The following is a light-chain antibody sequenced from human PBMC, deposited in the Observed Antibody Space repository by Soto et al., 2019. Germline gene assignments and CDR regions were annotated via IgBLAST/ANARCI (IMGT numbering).Light chain of an antibody. J-gene: IGKJ1*01. CDR1: QSISTF. CDR3: QQSYSNLWT. CDR2: TAS. V-gene: IGKV1-39*01. Sequence: DIQMTQSPSSLSASVGDRVTITCRASQSISTFLNWYQQKPGKAPKLLIYTASNLQSGFPSRFTGSGSGTDFTLTISSLQPEDFATYYCQQSYSNLWTFGQGTRVEVK.